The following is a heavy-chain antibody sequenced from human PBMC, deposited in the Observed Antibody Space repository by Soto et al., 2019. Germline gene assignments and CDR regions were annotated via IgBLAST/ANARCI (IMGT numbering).Heavy chain of an antibody. V-gene: IGHV3-23*01. CDR3: AKGTYRDYVYWDHAFDI. J-gene: IGHJ3*02. Sequence: EVQLLESGGGLVQPGGSLRLSCAASGFTFSSYAMSWVRQALGKGLEWVSAISGSGSRTYYADSVKGRFTFSRDNSKKTLYLQMNSLRVEDTAIYFCAKGTYRDYVYWDHAFDIWGQGTMVTVSS. D-gene: IGHD4-17*01. CDR2: ISGSGSRT. CDR1: GFTFSSYA.